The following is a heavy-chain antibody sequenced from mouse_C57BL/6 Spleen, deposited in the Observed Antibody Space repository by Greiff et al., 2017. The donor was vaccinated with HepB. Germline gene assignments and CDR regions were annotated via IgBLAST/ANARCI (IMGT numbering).Heavy chain of an antibody. J-gene: IGHJ1*03. CDR3: ARDYYGSSYGDFDV. V-gene: IGHV5-6*02. CDR2: ISSGGSYT. D-gene: IGHD1-1*01. CDR1: GFTFSSYG. Sequence: EVMLVESGGDLVKPGGSLKLSCAASGFTFSSYGMSWVRQTPDKRLEWVATISSGGSYTYYPDSVKGRFTISRDNAKNTLYLQMSSLKSEDTAMYYCARDYYGSSYGDFDVWGTGTTVTVSS.